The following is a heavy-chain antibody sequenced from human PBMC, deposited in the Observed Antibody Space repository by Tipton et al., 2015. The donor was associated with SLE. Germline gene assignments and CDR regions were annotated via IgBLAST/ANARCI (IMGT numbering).Heavy chain of an antibody. Sequence: TLSLTCNVSGGSISRSDCHWGWIRQPPGKGLEWIANIHYSGSTYYKSSLKSRVTISVDMSKNQFSLKLSSVTAADTAVYYCARHKNQLWSRIDYWGQGTLVTVSS. V-gene: IGHV4-39*01. CDR2: IHYSGST. CDR3: ARHKNQLWSRIDY. D-gene: IGHD5-18*01. CDR1: GGSISRSDCH. J-gene: IGHJ4*02.